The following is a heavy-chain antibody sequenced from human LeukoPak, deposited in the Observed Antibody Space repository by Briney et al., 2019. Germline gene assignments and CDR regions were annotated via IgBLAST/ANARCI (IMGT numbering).Heavy chain of an antibody. CDR2: VYSDGSP. V-gene: IGHV4-4*07. CDR1: GGSISTHY. CDR3: TRGLHTSLPFH. D-gene: IGHD2/OR15-2a*01. Sequence: SETLSLTCTVSGGSISTHYWSWIRQTAAKGLEWIGRVYSDGSPNYNPSLESRVTMSRDTSENQFSLKLSSVTAADTAVYYCTRGLHTSLPFHWGQGTRVTVSA. J-gene: IGHJ4*02.